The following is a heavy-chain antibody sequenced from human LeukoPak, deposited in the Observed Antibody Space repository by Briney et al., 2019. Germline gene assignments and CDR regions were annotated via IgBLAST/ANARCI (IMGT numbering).Heavy chain of an antibody. V-gene: IGHV3-11*04. J-gene: IGHJ3*02. Sequence: PGGSLRLSCAASGFTFSDYYMSWIRQAPGKGLEWLSYISYSGTTIYYADSVKGRFTISRDNAKNPLYLQMNSLRAEDTAVYYCARDKAEAAFDIWGQGTMVTVSS. CDR1: GFTFSDYY. CDR3: ARDKAEAAFDI. CDR2: ISYSGTTI.